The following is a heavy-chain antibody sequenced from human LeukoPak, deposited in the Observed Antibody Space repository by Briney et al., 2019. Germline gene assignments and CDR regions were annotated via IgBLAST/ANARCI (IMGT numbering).Heavy chain of an antibody. J-gene: IGHJ4*02. Sequence: SETLSLTCAVYGGSFSGYYWNWIRQPPGKGLEWIGEINRSGSSNYNPSLKSRVTISVDTSKNQFSLKLSSVTAADTAVYYCATRGYSGYDWNYWGQGTLVTVSS. V-gene: IGHV4-34*01. CDR3: ATRGYSGYDWNY. CDR2: INRSGSS. D-gene: IGHD5-12*01. CDR1: GGSFSGYY.